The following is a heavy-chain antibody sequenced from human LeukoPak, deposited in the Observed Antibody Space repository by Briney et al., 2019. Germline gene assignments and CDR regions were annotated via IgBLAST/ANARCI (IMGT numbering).Heavy chain of an antibody. CDR1: GGSISSYY. V-gene: IGHV4-59*08. J-gene: IGHJ6*03. CDR2: IYYSGST. D-gene: IGHD3-22*01. CDR3: ASQPDAADNYYDSSGYMDV. Sequence: SETLSLTCTVSGGSISSYYWSWIRQPPGKGLEWIGYIYYSGSTNYNPSLKSRVTISVDTSKNQFSLKLSSVTAADTAVYYCASQPDAADNYYDSSGYMDVWGKGTTVTISS.